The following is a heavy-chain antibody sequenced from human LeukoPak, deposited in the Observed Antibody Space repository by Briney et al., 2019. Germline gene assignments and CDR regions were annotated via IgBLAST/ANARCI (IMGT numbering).Heavy chain of an antibody. CDR3: ARHREQWELPFFDY. Sequence: SETLSLTCTVSGGSISSGGYYWSWIRQPPGKGLEWIGYIYYSGSTYYNPSLKSRVTISVDTSKNQFSLKLSSVTAADTAVYYCARHREQWELPFFDYWGQGTLVTVSS. D-gene: IGHD1-26*01. J-gene: IGHJ4*02. CDR2: IYYSGST. V-gene: IGHV4-30-2*03. CDR1: GGSISSGGYY.